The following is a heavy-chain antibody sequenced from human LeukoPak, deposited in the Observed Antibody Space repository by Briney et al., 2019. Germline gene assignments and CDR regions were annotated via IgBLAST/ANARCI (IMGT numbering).Heavy chain of an antibody. CDR1: GFSLSTRGVG. Sequence: SGPTLVKPTQTLTLTCTFSGFSLSTRGVGVGWIRQPPGKALEWLALIYWDDDKRYSPSLKSRLTITKDTSKNQVVLTMTNMDPVDTATYYCAHVDTAMVSDYFDYWGQGTLVTVSS. J-gene: IGHJ4*02. CDR2: IYWDDDK. D-gene: IGHD5-18*01. CDR3: AHVDTAMVSDYFDY. V-gene: IGHV2-5*02.